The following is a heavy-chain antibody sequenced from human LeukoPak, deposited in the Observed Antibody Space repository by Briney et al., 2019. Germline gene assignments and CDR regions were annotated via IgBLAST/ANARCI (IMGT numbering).Heavy chain of an antibody. D-gene: IGHD3-10*01. CDR2: INPNSGDT. J-gene: IGHJ4*02. CDR1: GYTLTDYY. V-gene: IGHV1-2*02. Sequence: ASVTVSCKASGYTLTDYYIHWVRQAPGHGLQWMGWINPNSGDTNYAQNFQGRVTMTRDTSISTAYMDLNWLRSDDSAIYYCARAGSGPPDYWGQGTLVTVSS. CDR3: ARAGSGPPDY.